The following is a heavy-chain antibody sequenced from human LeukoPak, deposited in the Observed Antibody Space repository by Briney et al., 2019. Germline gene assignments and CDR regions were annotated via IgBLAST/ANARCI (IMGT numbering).Heavy chain of an antibody. D-gene: IGHD6-6*01. V-gene: IGHV1-2*02. J-gene: IGHJ4*02. CDR3: ARRHGIAARPGFDY. CDR1: GYTFTGYY. Sequence: ASVKVSCKASGYTFTGYYMHWVRQAPGQGLEWMGWINPNSGGTNYAQKFQGRVTMTRDTSISTAYMELSRLRSDDTAVYYCARRHGIAARPGFDYWGQGTLVTVSS. CDR2: INPNSGGT.